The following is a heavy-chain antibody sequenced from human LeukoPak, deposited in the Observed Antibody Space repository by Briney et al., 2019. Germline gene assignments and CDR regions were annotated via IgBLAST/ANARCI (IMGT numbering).Heavy chain of an antibody. D-gene: IGHD3-16*02. Sequence: GGSLRLSCAASGFTFSGYAMSWVRQAPGKGLEWVSAISGSGGSTYYADSVKGRFTISRDNSKHTLYLQMNSLRAEDTAVYYCAKRPRRVIPNSWGQGTLVTVSS. CDR1: GFTFSGYA. CDR3: AKRPRRVIPNS. J-gene: IGHJ4*02. V-gene: IGHV3-23*01. CDR2: ISGSGGST.